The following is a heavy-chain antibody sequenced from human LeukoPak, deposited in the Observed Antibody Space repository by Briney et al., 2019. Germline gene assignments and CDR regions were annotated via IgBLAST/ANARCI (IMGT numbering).Heavy chain of an antibody. CDR1: GGSFSGYY. Sequence: SETLSLTCAVYGGSFSGYYWSWIRQPPGKGLEWIGEINHSGSTNYNPSLKSRVTISVDTSKNQFSLKLSSVTAADTAVYYCSGYSNYDWFDPWGQGTLVTVSS. V-gene: IGHV4-34*01. CDR2: INHSGST. CDR3: SGYSNYDWFDP. D-gene: IGHD4-11*01. J-gene: IGHJ5*02.